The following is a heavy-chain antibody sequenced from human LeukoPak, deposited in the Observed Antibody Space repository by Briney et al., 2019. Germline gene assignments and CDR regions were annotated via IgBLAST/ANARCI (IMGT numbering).Heavy chain of an antibody. CDR1: GSTFSSYA. CDR2: ISGSGGST. J-gene: IGHJ5*02. Sequence: GRSMRLSCAASGSTFSSYAMSWVRQAPGKGLEWVSTISGSGGSTYYADSVKGRFTISRDNSKNTLYLQMNSLRFEDTAVYYCAKDREPAHSLGCFDPWGQGTLVTVSS. CDR3: AKDREPAHSLGCFDP. V-gene: IGHV3-23*01. D-gene: IGHD2-2*01.